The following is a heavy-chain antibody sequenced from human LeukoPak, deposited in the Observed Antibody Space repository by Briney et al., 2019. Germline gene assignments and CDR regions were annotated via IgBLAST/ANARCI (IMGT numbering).Heavy chain of an antibody. Sequence: GGSLRLFCAASGFTFSCYGMHWVRQAPGKGLEWVAFIRYDGSNKYYADSVKGRFTISRDNSKNTLYLQMNSLRAEDTAVYYCAKDLDYGVGFDYWGQGTLVTVSS. D-gene: IGHD4-17*01. V-gene: IGHV3-30*02. CDR1: GFTFSCYG. J-gene: IGHJ4*02. CDR3: AKDLDYGVGFDY. CDR2: IRYDGSNK.